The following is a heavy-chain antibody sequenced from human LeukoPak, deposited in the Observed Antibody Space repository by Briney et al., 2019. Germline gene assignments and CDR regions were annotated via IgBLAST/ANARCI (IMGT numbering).Heavy chain of an antibody. D-gene: IGHD2-2*01. V-gene: IGHV3-48*03. CDR3: AKVGCSSTSCPPSLLDY. Sequence: GGSLRLSCAASGFTFSSYEMNWVRQAPGKGLEWVSYISSSGSTIYYADSVKGRFTISRDNAKNSLYLQMNSLRAEDTAVYYCAKVGCSSTSCPPSLLDYWGQGTLVTVSS. CDR2: ISSSGSTI. CDR1: GFTFSSYE. J-gene: IGHJ4*02.